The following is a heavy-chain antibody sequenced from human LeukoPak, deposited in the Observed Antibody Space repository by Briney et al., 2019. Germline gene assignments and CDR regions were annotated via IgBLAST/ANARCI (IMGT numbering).Heavy chain of an antibody. CDR3: ARTDRQYSGGTEDY. D-gene: IGHD5-12*01. V-gene: IGHV3-48*04. J-gene: IGHJ4*02. CDR1: GFTFSIYS. CDR2: ISTNSSTI. Sequence: GGSLRLSCAASGFTFSIYSMNWVRPAPGKGLEWVSYISTNSSTIYYADSVKGRFTISRDNAKNSLYLQMNSLRAEDTAVYYCARTDRQYSGGTEDYWGQGTLVTVSS.